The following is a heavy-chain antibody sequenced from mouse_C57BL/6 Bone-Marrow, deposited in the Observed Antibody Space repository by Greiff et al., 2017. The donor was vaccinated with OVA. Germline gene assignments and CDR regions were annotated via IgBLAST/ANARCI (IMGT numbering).Heavy chain of an antibody. CDR1: GYTFTSYW. D-gene: IGHD2-10*02. J-gene: IGHJ3*01. V-gene: IGHV1-53*01. CDR3: ARSGYVNYGGVFAY. CDR2: INPGNGGT. Sequence: QVQLQQPGTELVKPGASVKLTCKASGYTFTSYWMHWVKQRPGQGLEWIGNINPGNGGTNYNEKFKRKAPLTVDQCSTTANVNLSIRTSEDSAVYYWARSGYVNYGGVFAYWGQGTLVTVSA.